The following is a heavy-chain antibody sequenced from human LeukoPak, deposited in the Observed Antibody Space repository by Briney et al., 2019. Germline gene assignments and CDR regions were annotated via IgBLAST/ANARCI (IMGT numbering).Heavy chain of an antibody. J-gene: IGHJ3*02. CDR3: ARDPPASGYAFDI. V-gene: IGHV3-33*01. D-gene: IGHD6-13*01. CDR1: GFTFSTYG. Sequence: GRSLRLSCVASGFTFSTYGMHWVRQAPGKGLEGVALIWDDGSYEYYADSVKGRFAISRDNSKNTLYLQMNSLRAEDTAVYYCARDPPASGYAFDIWGQGTMVTVSS. CDR2: IWDDGSYE.